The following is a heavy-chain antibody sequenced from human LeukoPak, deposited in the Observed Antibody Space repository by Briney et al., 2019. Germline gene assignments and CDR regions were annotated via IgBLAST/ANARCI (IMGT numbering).Heavy chain of an antibody. CDR2: IYHSGST. CDR3: ARHVWLQPFDY. CDR1: GGSISSGNW. J-gene: IGHJ4*02. D-gene: IGHD3-9*01. Sequence: SETLSLTCAVSGGSISSGNWWSWVRQPPGKGLEWIGQIYHSGSTNYNPSLKSRVTISVDTSKNQFSLKLSSVTAADTAVYYCARHVWLQPFDYWGQGTLVTVSS. V-gene: IGHV4-4*02.